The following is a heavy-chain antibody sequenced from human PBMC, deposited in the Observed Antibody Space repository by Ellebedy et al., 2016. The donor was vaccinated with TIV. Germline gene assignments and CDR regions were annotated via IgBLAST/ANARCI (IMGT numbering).Heavy chain of an antibody. CDR1: GDSVSRNSVA. CDR3: TRGWLGGGMDV. Sequence: SQTLSLTCAISGDSVSRNSVAWNWIRQSTSRGLEWLGRTYYRSKWFYDYAVSVKSRITINPDTSKNQFSLQLNSVTPEDTAVYYCTRGWLGGGMDVWGQGTTVTVSS. CDR2: TYYRSKWFY. V-gene: IGHV6-1*01. J-gene: IGHJ6*02. D-gene: IGHD3-10*01.